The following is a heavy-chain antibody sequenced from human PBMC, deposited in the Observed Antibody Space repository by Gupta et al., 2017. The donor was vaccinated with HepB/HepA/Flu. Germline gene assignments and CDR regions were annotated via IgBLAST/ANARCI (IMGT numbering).Heavy chain of an antibody. D-gene: IGHD4-17*01. J-gene: IGHJ6*02. CDR1: GFTFSSYA. V-gene: IGHV3-30-3*01. CDR3: ARDFGYGDYFDGMDV. Sequence: QVQLVEPGGGVVQPGRSLRLSCAASGFTFSSYAMHWVRQAPGKGLEWVAVISYDGSNKYYADSVKGRFTISRDNSKNTLYLQMNSLRAEDTAVYYCARDFGYGDYFDGMDVWGQGTTVTVSS. CDR2: ISYDGSNK.